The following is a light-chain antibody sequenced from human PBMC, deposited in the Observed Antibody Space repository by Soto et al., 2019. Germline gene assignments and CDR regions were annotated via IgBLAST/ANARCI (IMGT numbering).Light chain of an antibody. V-gene: IGLV2-14*01. J-gene: IGLJ1*01. CDR3: SSYTSSNILYV. CDR2: DVT. CDR1: RSDVGGYNF. Sequence: QSALTQPASVSGSPGQSITISCTGTRSDVGGYNFVSWYQQHPGKAPKLMIYDVTNRPSGVSNRFSGSKSGNTASLTISGLQAEDEADYYCSSYTSSNILYVFGTGTKLTVL.